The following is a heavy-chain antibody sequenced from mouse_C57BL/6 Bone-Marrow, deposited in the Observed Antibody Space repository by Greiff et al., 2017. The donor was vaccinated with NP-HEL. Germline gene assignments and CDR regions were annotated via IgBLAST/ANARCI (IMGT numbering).Heavy chain of an antibody. J-gene: IGHJ3*01. V-gene: IGHV3-6*01. CDR2: ISYDGSN. CDR1: GYSITSGYY. CDR3: AREIGNSNYPFAY. D-gene: IGHD2-5*01. Sequence: EVKLQESGPGLVKPSQSLSLTCSVTGYSITSGYYWNWIRQFPGNKLEWMGYISYDGSNNYNPSLKNRISITRDTSKNQFFLKLNSVTTEDTATYYCAREIGNSNYPFAYWGQGTLVTVSA.